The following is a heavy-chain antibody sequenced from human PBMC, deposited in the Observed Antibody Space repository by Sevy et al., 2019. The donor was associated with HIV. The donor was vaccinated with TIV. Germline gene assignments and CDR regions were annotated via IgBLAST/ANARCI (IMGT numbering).Heavy chain of an antibody. CDR3: ARGFGSGSYYTY. Sequence: SETLSLTCAVYGGSFSGYYWSWIRQSPGKGLEWIGEINRGGSTDYNPSRKSRVTISLDTSKNRFSLKLSSVTAADTAVYYCARGFGSGSYYTYWGQGTLVTVSS. CDR1: GGSFSGYY. CDR2: INRGGST. J-gene: IGHJ4*02. D-gene: IGHD3-10*01. V-gene: IGHV4-34*01.